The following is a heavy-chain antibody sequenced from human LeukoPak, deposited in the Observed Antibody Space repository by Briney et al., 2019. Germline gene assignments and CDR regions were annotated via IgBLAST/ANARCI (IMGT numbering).Heavy chain of an antibody. V-gene: IGHV3-30*04. CDR2: ISYDGSNK. D-gene: IGHD6-19*01. CDR3: ARAPYSSGWYCFDY. CDR1: GFTFSSHA. Sequence: PGRSLRLSCAASGFTFSSHAMHWVRQAPGKGLEWVAVISYDGSNKYYADSVKGRFTISRDNSKNTLYLQMNSLRAEDTAVYYCARAPYSSGWYCFDYWGQGTLVTVSS. J-gene: IGHJ4*02.